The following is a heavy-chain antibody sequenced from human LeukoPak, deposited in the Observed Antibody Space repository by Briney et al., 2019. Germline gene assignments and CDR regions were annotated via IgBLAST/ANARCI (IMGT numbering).Heavy chain of an antibody. CDR1: GGSFSGYD. CDR2: INHSGST. Sequence: SETLSLTCAVYGGSFSGYDWSWIRQPPGKGLEWIGEINHSGSTNYNPSLKSRVTISVDTSKNQFSLKLSSVTAADTAVYYCARGGGVVSSYPLDAFDIWGRGTVVTVPS. V-gene: IGHV4-34*01. J-gene: IGHJ3*02. CDR3: ARGGGVVSSYPLDAFDI.